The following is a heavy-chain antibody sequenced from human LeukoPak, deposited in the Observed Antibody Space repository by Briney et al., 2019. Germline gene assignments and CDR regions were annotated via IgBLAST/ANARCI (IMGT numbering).Heavy chain of an antibody. J-gene: IGHJ4*02. D-gene: IGHD3-22*01. Sequence: GGSLRLSCAASGFTFSSYAMSWVRQAPGKGLEWVSAISGSGGSTYYADSVKGRFTISRDNSKNTLYLQMNSLRAEDTAVYYCATRLSGGWFLHWGQGTLVTVSS. V-gene: IGHV3-23*01. CDR1: GFTFSSYA. CDR3: ATRLSGGWFLH. CDR2: ISGSGGST.